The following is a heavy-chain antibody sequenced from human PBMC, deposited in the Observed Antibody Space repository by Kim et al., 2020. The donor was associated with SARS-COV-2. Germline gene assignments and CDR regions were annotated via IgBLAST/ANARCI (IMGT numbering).Heavy chain of an antibody. J-gene: IGHJ4*02. V-gene: IGHV3-53*01. CDR3: ARAYYDYGDFSFDY. D-gene: IGHD4-17*01. Sequence: DSVKGRVTISRDNSKNTLYLQMNSLRAEDTAVYYCARAYYDYGDFSFDYWGQGTLVTVSS.